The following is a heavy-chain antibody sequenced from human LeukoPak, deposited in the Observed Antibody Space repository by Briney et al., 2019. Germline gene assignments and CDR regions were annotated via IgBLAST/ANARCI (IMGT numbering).Heavy chain of an antibody. CDR2: INTNTGNP. V-gene: IGHV7-4-1*02. Sequence: GASVKVSCKASGYTFTSYPMNWVRQAPGQGLEWVGWINTNTGNPTYAQGFTGRFVFSLDTSVSTAYLQISSLKAEDTAVYYCARDGQVVTNDYWGQGTLVTVSS. CDR1: GYTFTSYP. D-gene: IGHD4-23*01. CDR3: ARDGQVVTNDY. J-gene: IGHJ4*02.